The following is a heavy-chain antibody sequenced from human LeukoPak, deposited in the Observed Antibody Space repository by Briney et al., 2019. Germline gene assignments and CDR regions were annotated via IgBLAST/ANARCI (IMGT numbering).Heavy chain of an antibody. Sequence: SETLSLTCTVSGGSISSSSYYWGWIRQPPGKGLEWIGYIYYSGSTNYNPSLKSRVTISVDTSKNQFSLKLSSVTAADTAMYYCARGTFDYWGQGTLVTVSS. V-gene: IGHV4-61*05. CDR2: IYYSGST. D-gene: IGHD1-1*01. CDR1: GGSISSSSYY. J-gene: IGHJ4*02. CDR3: ARGTFDY.